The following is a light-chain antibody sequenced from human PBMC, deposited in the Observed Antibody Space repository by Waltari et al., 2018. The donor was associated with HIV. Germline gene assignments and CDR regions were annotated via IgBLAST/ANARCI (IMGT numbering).Light chain of an antibody. CDR1: KLAGKD. J-gene: IGLJ1*01. CDR3: QTWDNTYV. Sequence: SYELTQPPSVSVSPGQTATITCSGDKLAGKDAGWYQQKSGQSPVLVIYQDTKRPSGIPERFSGSNSGNTATLTITGTQATDEADYYCQTWDNTYVFGAGTKVTVL. CDR2: QDT. V-gene: IGLV3-1*01.